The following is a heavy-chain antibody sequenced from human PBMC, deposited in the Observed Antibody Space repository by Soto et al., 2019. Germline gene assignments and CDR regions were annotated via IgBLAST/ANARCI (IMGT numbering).Heavy chain of an antibody. V-gene: IGHV4-59*01. Sequence: QVQLQESGPGLVKPSETLSLTCTVSGGSISSYYWSWIRQPPGKGLEWIGYIYYSGSTNYNPSLKSRVTISVDTSKNQFSLKLSSVTAADTAVYYCARDRGLLWFGEGVGFDPWGQGTLVTVSS. J-gene: IGHJ5*02. CDR2: IYYSGST. CDR3: ARDRGLLWFGEGVGFDP. D-gene: IGHD3-10*01. CDR1: GGSISSYY.